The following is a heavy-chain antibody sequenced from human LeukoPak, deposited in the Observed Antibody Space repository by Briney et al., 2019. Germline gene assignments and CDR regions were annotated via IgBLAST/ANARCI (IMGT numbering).Heavy chain of an antibody. J-gene: IGHJ6*02. CDR2: IYYSGTT. V-gene: IGHV4-59*01. CDR1: GGSISHYY. Sequence: PSETLSLTCTVSGGSISHYYWSWIRQPPGQGLEWIGYIYYSGTTNYNPSLKSRVTISVDTSKNQFSLKLNSVTAADTAVYYCAREDPQTKVPEGMDVWGQGTTVTVSS. D-gene: IGHD4/OR15-4a*01. CDR3: AREDPQTKVPEGMDV.